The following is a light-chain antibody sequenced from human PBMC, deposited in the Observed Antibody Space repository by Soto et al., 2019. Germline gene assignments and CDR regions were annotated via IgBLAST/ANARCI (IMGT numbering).Light chain of an antibody. V-gene: IGKV3D-20*02. J-gene: IGKJ5*01. CDR3: QQRYNWTIT. CDR1: QSVSSTY. CDR2: ADS. Sequence: EIVWTQSPATLSLSPGERATLSCRASQSVSSTYLAWYQKKPGQAPRLLIYADSNRATGIPARFSGSGSGTDFNLTISRLETEDFSVYYCQQRYNWTITFGQGTRLEIK.